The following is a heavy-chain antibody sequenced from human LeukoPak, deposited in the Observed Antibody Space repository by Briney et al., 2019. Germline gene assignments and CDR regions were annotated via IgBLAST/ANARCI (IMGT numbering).Heavy chain of an antibody. V-gene: IGHV3-21*01. CDR2: LSSSSSYI. Sequence: GGSLRLSCAASGFTFSSYSMNWVRPAPGKGLGWVSSLSSSSSYIYYADSVKGRFTISRDNAKNSLYLQMNSLRAEDTAVYYCASDFWSGYYTGSGSDYWGQGTLVTVSS. CDR1: GFTFSSYS. D-gene: IGHD3-3*01. J-gene: IGHJ4*02. CDR3: ASDFWSGYYTGSGSDY.